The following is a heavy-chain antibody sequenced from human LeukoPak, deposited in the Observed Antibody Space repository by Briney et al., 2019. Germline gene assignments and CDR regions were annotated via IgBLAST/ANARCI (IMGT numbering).Heavy chain of an antibody. V-gene: IGHV3-23*01. CDR1: GDTFIGNA. D-gene: IGHD5-12*01. J-gene: IGHJ4*02. CDR3: WRPLSLLDLAIGGSDY. Sequence: GGSLRLSCAPSGDTFIGNAMSCVHQAPGKGLEWVSAISGSGGSTYYADSVKGRFTISRDNSKNTLYLQMNSLRAAFLVVYYWWRPLSLLDLAIGGSDYWGQGTLVTVSS. CDR2: ISGSGGST.